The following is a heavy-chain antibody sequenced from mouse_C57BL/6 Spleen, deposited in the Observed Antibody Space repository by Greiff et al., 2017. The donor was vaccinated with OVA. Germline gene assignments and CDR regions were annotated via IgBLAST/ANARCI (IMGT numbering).Heavy chain of an antibody. CDR3: ARDGVYYGSSPWVAY. CDR2: INPNNGGT. CDR1: GYTFTDYN. D-gene: IGHD1-1*01. Sequence: VQLQQSGPELVKPGASVKMSCKASGYTFTDYNMHWVKQSHGKSLEWIGYINPNNGGTSYNQKFKGKARLTVNKSSSTAYMELRSLTSEDSAVYYCARDGVYYGSSPWVAYGGQGTLVTVSA. V-gene: IGHV1-22*01. J-gene: IGHJ3*01.